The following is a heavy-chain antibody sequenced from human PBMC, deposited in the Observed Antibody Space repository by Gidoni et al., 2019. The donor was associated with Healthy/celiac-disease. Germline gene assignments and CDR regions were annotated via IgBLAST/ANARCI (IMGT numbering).Heavy chain of an antibody. CDR3: TTALGMK. CDR1: GFTFGHAW. V-gene: IGHV3-15*07. J-gene: IGHJ4*02. D-gene: IGHD3-16*01. CDR2: IKSKTDGGTT. Sequence: EVKLVESGGGLVKPGGSLRLSCAASGFTFGHAWMNWVRQAPGRGLGLVGRIKSKTDGGTTDYAAPVKGRFTISRADSTNTLYLQMNSLKTEDTAVYYCTTALGMKWGQGTLVTVSS.